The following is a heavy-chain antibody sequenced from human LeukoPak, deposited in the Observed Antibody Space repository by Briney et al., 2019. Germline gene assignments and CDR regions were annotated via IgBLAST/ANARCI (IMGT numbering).Heavy chain of an antibody. CDR3: ARDRDSSSWYFDN. J-gene: IGHJ4*02. Sequence: PGGSLRLSCAASGFTFSSYGMHWVRQAPGKGLEWVAVIWYDGSNKYYADSVKGRFTISRDSAKNSLYLQMNSLRGEDTAVYYCARDRDSSSWYFDNWGQGTLVTVSS. CDR1: GFTFSSYG. V-gene: IGHV3-33*01. CDR2: IWYDGSNK. D-gene: IGHD6-13*01.